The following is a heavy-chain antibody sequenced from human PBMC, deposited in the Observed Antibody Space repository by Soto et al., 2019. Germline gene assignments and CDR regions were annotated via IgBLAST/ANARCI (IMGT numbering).Heavy chain of an antibody. D-gene: IGHD2-15*01. Sequence: PGVPLRVSCAAAEFTFISYGRHWVRKAPGKGLEWVAAIRYSGGSKYYADSVKGRFTISRDNSKNTLYLQMNSLRAEDTAVYYCASYCSGGSCLPQSEAFDYWGQGTLVTVSS. CDR3: ASYCSGGSCLPQSEAFDY. CDR2: IRYSGGSK. CDR1: EFTFISYG. V-gene: IGHV3-23*01. J-gene: IGHJ4*02.